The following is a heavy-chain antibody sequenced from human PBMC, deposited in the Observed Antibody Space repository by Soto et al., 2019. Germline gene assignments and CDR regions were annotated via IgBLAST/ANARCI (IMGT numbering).Heavy chain of an antibody. CDR3: ARGGSGYTWFNEF. D-gene: IGHD3-22*01. CDR1: GGLFSSYP. Sequence: QEQLVQSGAEVKKPGSSVKVSCKASGGLFSSYPISWVRQVPGQGLEWIVGIIPVFQTAYYTQRFQGRVTITADESTNTAYMELSSLRSEDTAIYYCARGGSGYTWFNEFWGQGTLVTVSS. J-gene: IGHJ4*02. V-gene: IGHV1-69*01. CDR2: IIPVFQTA.